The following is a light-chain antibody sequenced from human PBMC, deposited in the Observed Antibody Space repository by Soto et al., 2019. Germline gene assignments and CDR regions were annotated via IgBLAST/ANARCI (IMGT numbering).Light chain of an antibody. J-gene: IGLJ2*01. CDR3: QSYDDSNVI. CDR1: SGDIASNY. V-gene: IGLV6-57*02. Sequence: NFMLTQPHSVSASPGKTVTISCTGSSGDIASNYVQWYQQRPGSAPTTVVFEDDQRPSGVPDRFSGSIDSSSNSASLTISGLKTEDEADYYCQSYDDSNVIFGGGTKLTVL. CDR2: EDD.